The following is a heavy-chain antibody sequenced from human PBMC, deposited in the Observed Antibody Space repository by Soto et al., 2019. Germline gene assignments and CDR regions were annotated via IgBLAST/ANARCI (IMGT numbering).Heavy chain of an antibody. J-gene: IGHJ5*02. D-gene: IGHD2-2*01. CDR2: IYYSGST. CDR3: ARPTGYCSSTSCYSWFDP. Sequence: TSETLSLTCTVSGGSISSYYWSWIRQPPGKGLEWIGYIYYSGSTNYNPSLKSRVTISVDTSKNQFSLKLSSVTAADTAVYYCARPTGYCSSTSCYSWFDPWGQGTLVTVSS. CDR1: GGSISSYY. V-gene: IGHV4-59*08.